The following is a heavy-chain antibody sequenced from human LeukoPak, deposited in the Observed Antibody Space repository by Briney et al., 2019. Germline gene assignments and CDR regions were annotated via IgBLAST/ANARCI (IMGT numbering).Heavy chain of an antibody. CDR1: GGSFSGYY. D-gene: IGHD2-2*01. CDR2: INHSGST. V-gene: IGHV4-34*01. J-gene: IGHJ4*02. Sequence: SETLSLTCAVYGGSFSGYYWSWIRQPPGKGLEWIGEINHSGSTNYNPSLKSRVTISVDKSKSQFSLKLSSVTAADTAVYYCAKSSVVPAAIGFDYWGQGTLVTVSS. CDR3: AKSSVVPAAIGFDY.